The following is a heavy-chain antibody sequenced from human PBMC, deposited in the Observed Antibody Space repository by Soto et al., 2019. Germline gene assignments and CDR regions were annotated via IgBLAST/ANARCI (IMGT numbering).Heavy chain of an antibody. Sequence: EVQLLESGGGLVQPGGSLRLSCVASGFTFITFDMSWVRQAPGKGLEWVSEISGSDGITYYADSVNRRFTISRDNSKNTLYLQMNSLRAEDTAVYYCAKGAWLDYWGQGILVTVSS. CDR3: AKGAWLDY. D-gene: IGHD3-9*01. CDR1: GFTFITFD. CDR2: ISGSDGIT. J-gene: IGHJ4*02. V-gene: IGHV3-23*01.